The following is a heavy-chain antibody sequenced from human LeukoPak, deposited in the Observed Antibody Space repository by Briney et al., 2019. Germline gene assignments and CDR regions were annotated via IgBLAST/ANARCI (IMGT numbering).Heavy chain of an antibody. CDR2: ITTNGGST. CDR1: GFTFSNYA. V-gene: IGHV3-64*01. Sequence: GGSLRLSCAASGFTFSNYAMHWVRQAPGKGLEYVSAITTNGGSTYYANSVKGRFTISRDNSKNTLYLQMGSLRAEDMAVYYCARGWVLWDYWSQGTLVAVSS. J-gene: IGHJ4*02. D-gene: IGHD2/OR15-2a*01. CDR3: ARGWVLWDY.